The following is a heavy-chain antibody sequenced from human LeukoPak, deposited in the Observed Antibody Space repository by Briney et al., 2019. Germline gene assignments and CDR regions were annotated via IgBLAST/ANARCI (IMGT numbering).Heavy chain of an antibody. V-gene: IGHV3-30*02. D-gene: IGHD6-19*01. CDR1: GFALGPSG. CDR2: RRRGGNIE. J-gene: IGHJ4*02. CDR3: AKVSDSSGWLL. Sequence: PGGSLRLSCAASGFALGPSGMHWVRQAPGKGLEWVAFRRRGGNIETYRHSVKGRFTISIDDSKNTLYLQMNSLRAEDTAVYYCAKVSDSSGWLLWGQGTLVTVSS.